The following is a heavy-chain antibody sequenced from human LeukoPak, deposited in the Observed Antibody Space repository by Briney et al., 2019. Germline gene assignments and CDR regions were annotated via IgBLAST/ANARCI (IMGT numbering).Heavy chain of an antibody. J-gene: IGHJ4*02. V-gene: IGHV3-23*01. CDR1: GFTFSSYA. D-gene: IGHD6-13*01. CDR2: ISGSGGTT. Sequence: GGSLRLSCAASGFTFSSYAISWVRQAPGKGLEWVSTISGSGGTTYYADSVKGRFTISRDNSKNTLYLQMNSLRAEDTAAYYCAKVMYSSNWSFDYWGQGTLVTVSS. CDR3: AKVMYSSNWSFDY.